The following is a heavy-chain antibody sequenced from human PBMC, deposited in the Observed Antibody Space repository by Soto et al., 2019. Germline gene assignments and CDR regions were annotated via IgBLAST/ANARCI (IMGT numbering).Heavy chain of an antibody. CDR3: AKKDRKYYYGSGNVFDY. J-gene: IGHJ4*02. Sequence: EVQLLESGGGLVQPGGSLRLSCAASGFTFSSYAMSWVRQAPGKGLEWVSAISGSGGSTYYADSVKGRFTISRDNSKNTLYLQMNSLRAEDTAVYYCAKKDRKYYYGSGNVFDYWGQGTLVTVSS. D-gene: IGHD3-10*01. V-gene: IGHV3-23*01. CDR1: GFTFSSYA. CDR2: ISGSGGST.